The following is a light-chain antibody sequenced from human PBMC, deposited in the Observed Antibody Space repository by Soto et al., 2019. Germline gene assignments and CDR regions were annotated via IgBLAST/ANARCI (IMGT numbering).Light chain of an antibody. CDR3: CSHVGGSSPQWV. Sequence: QSALTQPASVSGSPGQSITISCTGTTNDFGGYNLLSWFQQHQGRAPKLMISEVNKRPSGVSNRFSGSKSANTASLTISGLQAEDEADYYCCSHVGGSSPQWVFGGGTKLTVL. CDR2: EVN. V-gene: IGLV2-23*02. J-gene: IGLJ3*02. CDR1: TNDFGGYNL.